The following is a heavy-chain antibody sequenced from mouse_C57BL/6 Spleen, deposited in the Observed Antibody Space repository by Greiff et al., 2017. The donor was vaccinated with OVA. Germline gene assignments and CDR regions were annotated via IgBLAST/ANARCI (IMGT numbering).Heavy chain of an antibody. CDR2: INPYNGGT. CDR3: ARSGDISGYLHDY. V-gene: IGHV1-19*01. CDR1: GYTFTDYY. D-gene: IGHD3-2*02. Sequence: EVQRVESGPVLVKPGASVKMSCKASGYTFTDYYMNWVKQSHGKSLEWIGVINPYNGGTSYNQKFKGKATLTVDKSSSTAYMELNSLTSEDSAVYYCARSGDISGYLHDYWGQGTTLTVSS. J-gene: IGHJ2*01.